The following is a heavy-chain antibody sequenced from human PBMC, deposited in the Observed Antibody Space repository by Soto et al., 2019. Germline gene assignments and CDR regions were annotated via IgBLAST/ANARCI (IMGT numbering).Heavy chain of an antibody. D-gene: IGHD3-16*01. Sequence: GRSLRLSCAASGFTFSTYWMNWVRQTPGKGLMWVSRISPDGSNRGYADSVEGRFTVSRDNAKNTLYLQMHSLRAEDTAMYYCASWGHIGTVSPTEFDQLGEGTLVTVSS. CDR1: GFTFSTYW. J-gene: IGHJ4*02. V-gene: IGHV3-74*01. CDR2: ISPDGSNR. CDR3: ASWGHIGTVSPTEFDQ.